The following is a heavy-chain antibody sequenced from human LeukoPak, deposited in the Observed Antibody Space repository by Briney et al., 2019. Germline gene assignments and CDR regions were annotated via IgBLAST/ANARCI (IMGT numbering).Heavy chain of an antibody. V-gene: IGHV4-59*08. Sequence: KSSETLSLTCTVSGGSISSYYWIWIRQPPGKGLEWFGYIYYSGSTNYNPSLKSRATISVDTSKNQFSLKLSSVTAADTAVYYCARLDGGGLWFGELWEDVWGQGTTVTVSS. D-gene: IGHD3-10*01. CDR1: GGSISSYY. CDR2: IYYSGST. J-gene: IGHJ6*02. CDR3: ARLDGGGLWFGELWEDV.